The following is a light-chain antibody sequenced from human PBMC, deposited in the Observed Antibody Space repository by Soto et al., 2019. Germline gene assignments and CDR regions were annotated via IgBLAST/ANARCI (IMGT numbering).Light chain of an antibody. V-gene: IGLV2-8*01. CDR3: SSFAGSNTLV. J-gene: IGLJ3*02. Sequence: QSVLIQPPSASGSPGQSATISCTGTSSDVGGYNFVSWYQQHPGKVPKLIIYEVTKRPSGVPDRFSGSKSGNTASLTVSGLQTDDQADYYCSSFAGSNTLVFGGGTKVTVL. CDR1: SSDVGGYNF. CDR2: EVT.